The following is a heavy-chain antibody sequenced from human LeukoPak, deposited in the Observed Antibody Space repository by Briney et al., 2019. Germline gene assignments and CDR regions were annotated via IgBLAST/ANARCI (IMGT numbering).Heavy chain of an antibody. D-gene: IGHD5-18*01. J-gene: IGHJ5*02. V-gene: IGHV4-4*02. CDR1: GGSISSSNW. CDR2: IYHSGST. Sequence: SETLSLTCAVSGGSISSSNWWSWVRPPPGKGLEWIGEIYHSGSTNYNPSLKSRVTISVDKSKNQFSLKLSSVTAADTAVYYCARGGSYGYSARFDPWGQGTLVTVSS. CDR3: ARGGSYGYSARFDP.